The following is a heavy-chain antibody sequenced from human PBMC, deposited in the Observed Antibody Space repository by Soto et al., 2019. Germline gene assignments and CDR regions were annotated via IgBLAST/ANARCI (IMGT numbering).Heavy chain of an antibody. CDR2: IYYSGST. D-gene: IGHD2-15*01. CDR1: GGSVSSGSYY. V-gene: IGHV4-61*01. Sequence: SETLSLTCTVSGGSVSSGSYYWSWIRQPPGKGLEWIGYIYYSGSTNYNPSLKSRVTISVDTSKNQFSLKLSSVTAADTAVYYCARERLLFDPWGQGTLVTVS. CDR3: ARERLLFDP. J-gene: IGHJ5*02.